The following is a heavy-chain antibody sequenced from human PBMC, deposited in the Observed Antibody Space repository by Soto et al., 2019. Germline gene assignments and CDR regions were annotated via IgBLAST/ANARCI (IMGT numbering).Heavy chain of an antibody. CDR2: ISYDGSNK. CDR3: AKDPPPSPHSSSWYTRNLPYNWFDP. V-gene: IGHV3-30*18. D-gene: IGHD6-13*01. J-gene: IGHJ5*02. CDR1: GFTFSSYG. Sequence: GGSLRLSCAASGFTFSSYGMHWVRQAPGKGLEWVAVISYDGSNKYYADSVKGRFTISRDNSKNTLYLQMNSLRAEDTAVYYCAKDPPPSPHSSSWYTRNLPYNWFDPWGQGTLVTVSS.